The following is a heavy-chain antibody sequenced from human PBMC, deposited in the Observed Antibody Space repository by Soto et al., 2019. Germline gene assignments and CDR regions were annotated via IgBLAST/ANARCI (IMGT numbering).Heavy chain of an antibody. CDR2: IHSDGSST. Sequence: EVRLVESEGGLVQPGGSLSLSCAASGFTFSYYWMHWVRQAPGQGLLWVSRIHSDGSSTTYADSVKGRFTISRDNAKNTVSLLMNSLRVEDTGVYFCARGDRGACDLLGQGTIVTVSS. D-gene: IGHD2-21*02. J-gene: IGHJ3*01. CDR3: ARGDRGACDL. V-gene: IGHV3-74*01. CDR1: GFTFSYYW.